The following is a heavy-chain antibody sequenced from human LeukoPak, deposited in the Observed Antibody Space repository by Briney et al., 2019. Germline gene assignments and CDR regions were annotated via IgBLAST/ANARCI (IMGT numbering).Heavy chain of an antibody. V-gene: IGHV1-69*06. CDR1: GYTFTSYY. CDR2: IIPIIGTA. Sequence: SVKVSCKASGYTFTSYYMHWVRQAPGQGLEWMGGIIPIIGTANYAQKFQGRVTITADKFTSTAYMEMSSLISEDTAVYYCATDDMDTAWGQGTLVTVSS. D-gene: IGHD2-15*01. CDR3: ATDDMDTA. J-gene: IGHJ4*02.